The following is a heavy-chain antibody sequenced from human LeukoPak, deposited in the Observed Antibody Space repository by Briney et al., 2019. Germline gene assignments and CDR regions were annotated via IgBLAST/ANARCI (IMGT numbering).Heavy chain of an antibody. CDR2: IYVSGTS. D-gene: IGHD6-13*01. Sequence: AETLTLTCTVSDSSISSYYWSWIRQPAGKGLEWIGRIYVSGTSVYNPSLKSRVTMSVDTSKNQLSLRLKSVTAADTAVYYCARGAAAANWFDPWGQGTLVTVSS. CDR1: DSSISSYY. V-gene: IGHV4-4*07. CDR3: ARGAAAANWFDP. J-gene: IGHJ5*02.